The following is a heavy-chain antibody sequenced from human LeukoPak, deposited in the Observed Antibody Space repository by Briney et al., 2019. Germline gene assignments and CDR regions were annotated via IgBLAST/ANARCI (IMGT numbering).Heavy chain of an antibody. D-gene: IGHD2-21*01. CDR1: GGSFSSYY. CDR3: AREMWQELAEFDS. J-gene: IGHJ4*02. V-gene: IGHV4-59*12. Sequence: PSETLSLTCAVSGGSFSSYYWSWIRQPPGKGLEWIGDIYYSGSTNYNPSLKSRVTLSVDTSKNQFSLKLQSVTAADTSFYYCAREMWQELAEFDSWGQGTLVTVS. CDR2: IYYSGST.